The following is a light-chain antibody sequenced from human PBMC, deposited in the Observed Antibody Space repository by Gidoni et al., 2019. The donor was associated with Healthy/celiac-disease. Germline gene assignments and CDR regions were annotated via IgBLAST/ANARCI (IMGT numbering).Light chain of an antibody. CDR2: GAS. CDR1: QSVSSSY. V-gene: IGKV3-20*01. Sequence: DIALTQSPGTLSLSPGERATLSCRASQSVSSSYLAWYQQKPGQAPRLLIYGASSRATGIPDRFSGSGSGTDFTLTISRLEPEDVAVYYCQQYGSSPPYTFGQGTKLEIK. CDR3: QQYGSSPPYT. J-gene: IGKJ2*01.